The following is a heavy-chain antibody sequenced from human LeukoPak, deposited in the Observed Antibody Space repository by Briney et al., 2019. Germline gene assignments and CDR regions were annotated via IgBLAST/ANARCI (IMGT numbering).Heavy chain of an antibody. Sequence: GGSLRLSCAASGFTFSSYGMHWVRQAPGKGLEWVAVISYDGSNKYYADSVKGRFTISRDNSKNTLYLQMNSLRAEDTAVYYCAKDVIIAVAGTGLGYWGQGTLVTVSS. CDR2: ISYDGSNK. V-gene: IGHV3-30*18. D-gene: IGHD6-19*01. CDR1: GFTFSSYG. CDR3: AKDVIIAVAGTGLGY. J-gene: IGHJ4*02.